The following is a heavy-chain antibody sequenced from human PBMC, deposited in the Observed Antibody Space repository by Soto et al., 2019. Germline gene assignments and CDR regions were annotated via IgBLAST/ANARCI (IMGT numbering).Heavy chain of an antibody. J-gene: IGHJ6*02. V-gene: IGHV1-69*13. CDR3: ARDNDSSGWTLSYYYGMDV. CDR2: IIPIFGTA. CDR1: GGTFSSYA. D-gene: IGHD6-19*01. Sequence: SVKVSCKASGGTFSSYAISWVRQAPGQGLEWMGGIIPIFGTANYAQKFQGRVTITADESTSTAYMELSSLGSEDTAMYYCARDNDSSGWTLSYYYGMDVWGQGTTVTVSS.